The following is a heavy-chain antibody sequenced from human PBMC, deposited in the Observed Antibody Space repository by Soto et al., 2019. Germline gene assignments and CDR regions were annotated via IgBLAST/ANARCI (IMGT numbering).Heavy chain of an antibody. CDR3: AREGEKADWEDENWYFDL. Sequence: GGSLRLSCAASGFTFSSYWMSWVRQAPGKGLEWVANIKQDGSEKYDVDSVKGRFTISRDNAKNSLYLQMNSLRAEDAGVDYCAREGEKADWEDENWYFDLWGRGTLVTVSS. CDR2: IKQDGSEK. D-gene: IGHD1-26*01. J-gene: IGHJ2*01. CDR1: GFTFSSYW. V-gene: IGHV3-7*03.